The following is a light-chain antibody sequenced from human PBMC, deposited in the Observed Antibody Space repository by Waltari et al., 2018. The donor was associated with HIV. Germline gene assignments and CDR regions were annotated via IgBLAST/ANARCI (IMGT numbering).Light chain of an antibody. CDR3: CSYAGSSIP. J-gene: IGLJ2*01. Sequence: QSALTQPASVSRSIGQSITISCTGTSSDVGSYNLVSWYQHHPGKAPKLIIYEVYKRPSGVSNRFSGSKSGNTASLTVSGLQAEDEADYYCCSYAGSSIPFGGGTKLTVL. CDR1: SSDVGSYNL. V-gene: IGLV2-23*02. CDR2: EVY.